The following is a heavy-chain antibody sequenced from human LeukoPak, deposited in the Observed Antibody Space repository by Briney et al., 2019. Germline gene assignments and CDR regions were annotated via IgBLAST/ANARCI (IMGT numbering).Heavy chain of an antibody. V-gene: IGHV4-34*01. D-gene: IGHD4-17*01. J-gene: IGHJ4*02. CDR1: GGSFSGYY. CDR2: INHSGST. Sequence: TSETLSLTWAVYGGSFSGYYWSWIRQPPGKGLEWIGEINHSGSTNYNPSLKSRVTISVDTSKNQFSLKLSSVTAADTAVYYCARVSIHTVTSPFDYWGQGTLVTVSS. CDR3: ARVSIHTVTSPFDY.